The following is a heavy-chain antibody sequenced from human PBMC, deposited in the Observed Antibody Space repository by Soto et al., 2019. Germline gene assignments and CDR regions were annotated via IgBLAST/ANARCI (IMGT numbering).Heavy chain of an antibody. D-gene: IGHD3-22*01. Sequence: GGSLRLSCAASGFPFRNYWMTWVRQAPGKGLEWVANIDQDESEKYYVQSVKGRFTIFRDNSKNTLYLQMNSLRAEDTAVYYCAKVSSYYDSSGPRWFDPWGQGTLVTVSS. CDR2: IDQDESEK. J-gene: IGHJ5*02. CDR1: GFPFRNYW. CDR3: AKVSSYYDSSGPRWFDP. V-gene: IGHV3-7*03.